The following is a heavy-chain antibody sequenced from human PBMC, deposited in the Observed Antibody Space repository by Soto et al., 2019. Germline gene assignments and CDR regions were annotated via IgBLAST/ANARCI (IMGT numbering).Heavy chain of an antibody. CDR3: ARGGLQPFDY. V-gene: IGHV3-74*01. CDR1: GFSFRNYW. CDR2: ISDYGRV. Sequence: EVQLVESGGGLVQSGGSLRLTCAASGFSFRNYWMHWVRQAPGMVLVWVSRISDYGRVNYADSVEARFTNSRDDAKSELSVQLLNLRLDDTAGDYCARGGLQPFDYLGQGALVTVS. D-gene: IGHD2-21*02. J-gene: IGHJ4*02.